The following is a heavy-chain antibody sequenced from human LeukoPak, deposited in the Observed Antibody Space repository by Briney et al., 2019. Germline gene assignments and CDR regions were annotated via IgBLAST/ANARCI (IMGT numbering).Heavy chain of an antibody. Sequence: GASVKVSCKASGYTFTSYGISWVRQAPGQGLEWMGWISAYNGNTNYAQKLQGRVTMTTDTSTSTAYMELRSLRSDDTAVYYCAKESPRFDPRKGDYFDYWGQGTLVTVSS. CDR3: AKESPRFDPRKGDYFDY. CDR1: GYTFTSYG. J-gene: IGHJ4*02. CDR2: ISAYNGNT. V-gene: IGHV1-18*01. D-gene: IGHD3-9*01.